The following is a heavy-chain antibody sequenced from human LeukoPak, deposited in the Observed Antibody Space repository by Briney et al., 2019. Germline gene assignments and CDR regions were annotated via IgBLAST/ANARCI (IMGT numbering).Heavy chain of an antibody. D-gene: IGHD4-23*01. Sequence: SETLSLTCTVSGGSISSSSYYWGWIRQPPGKGLEWIGSIYYSGSTYYNPSLKSRVTISVDTSKNQFSLKLSSVTAADTAVYYCARGRPRITPFDYWGQGTLVTVSS. CDR2: IYYSGST. CDR1: GGSISSSSYY. CDR3: ARGRPRITPFDY. V-gene: IGHV4-39*01. J-gene: IGHJ4*02.